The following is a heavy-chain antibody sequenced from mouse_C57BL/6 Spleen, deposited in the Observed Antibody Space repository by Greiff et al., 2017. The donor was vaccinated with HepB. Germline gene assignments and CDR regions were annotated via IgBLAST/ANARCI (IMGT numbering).Heavy chain of an antibody. D-gene: IGHD1-2*01. CDR3: AREETHYGLDY. V-gene: IGHV1-55*01. CDR1: GYTFTSYW. J-gene: IGHJ2*01. Sequence: VQLQQSGAELVKPGASVKMSCKASGYTFTSYWITWVKQRPGQGLEWIGDIYPGSGSTNYNEKFTSKTTLTVDKSSSTAYMQLSSLTSEDSAVYYCAREETHYGLDYWGQGTTLTVSS. CDR2: IYPGSGST.